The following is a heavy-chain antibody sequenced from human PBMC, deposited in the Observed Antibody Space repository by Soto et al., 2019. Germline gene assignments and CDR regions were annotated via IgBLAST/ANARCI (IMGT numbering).Heavy chain of an antibody. J-gene: IGHJ6*03. V-gene: IGHV1-3*01. CDR3: ARRGYCSSTSCYANHYYYMDV. Sequence: GESLKISCKASGYTFTSYAMHWVRQAPGQRLEWMGWINAGNGNTKYSQKFQGRVTITRDTSASTAYMELSSLRSEDTAVYYCARRGYCSSTSCYANHYYYMDVWGKGTTVTVSS. CDR2: INAGNGNT. CDR1: GYTFTSYA. D-gene: IGHD2-2*01.